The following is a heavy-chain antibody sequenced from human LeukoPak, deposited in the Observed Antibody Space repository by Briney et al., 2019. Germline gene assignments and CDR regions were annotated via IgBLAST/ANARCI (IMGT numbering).Heavy chain of an antibody. CDR2: IYYSGST. J-gene: IGHJ2*01. Sequence: SETLSLTCTVSGGSISSGDYYWSWIRQPPGKGLEWIGYIYYSGSTYYNPSLKSRVAISVDTSKNQFSLKLSSVTAADTAVYYCAREPYSSSPSVEYFDLWGRGTLVTVSS. V-gene: IGHV4-30-4*08. CDR1: GGSISSGDYY. D-gene: IGHD6-6*01. CDR3: AREPYSSSPSVEYFDL.